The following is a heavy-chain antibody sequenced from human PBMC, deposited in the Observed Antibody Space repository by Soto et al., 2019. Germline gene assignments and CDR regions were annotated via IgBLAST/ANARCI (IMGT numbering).Heavy chain of an antibody. CDR2: IHHRGTP. CDR3: ARTTYFDFWDSQYLDL. D-gene: IGHD3-3*01. J-gene: IGHJ4*02. CDR1: GGPINSGDYS. Sequence: SETLSLTCAVSGGPINSGDYSWTWIRQPPGRGLAWVGNIHHRGTPYYTPSPKSRATISLDTSKNLFSLNLTSVAAADTAVYYGARTTYFDFWDSQYLDLWGRGTLVTVSS. V-gene: IGHV4-30-2*01.